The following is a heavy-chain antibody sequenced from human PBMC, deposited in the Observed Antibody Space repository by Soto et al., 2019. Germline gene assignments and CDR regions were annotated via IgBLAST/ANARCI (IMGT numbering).Heavy chain of an antibody. V-gene: IGHV2-5*02. CDR1: GFSLSTGGVS. D-gene: IGHD2-15*01. Sequence: QITLKESGPTLVKPTQTLTLTCTFSGFSLSTGGVSVGWIRQTPGKALEWLALIFWDDDKRYSPSLKSRLSITKDTAKNQMGLTMTNMYPVDTATYYCAHRGKDTEFDPWGQGTLVTVSS. CDR2: IFWDDDK. J-gene: IGHJ5*02. CDR3: AHRGKDTEFDP.